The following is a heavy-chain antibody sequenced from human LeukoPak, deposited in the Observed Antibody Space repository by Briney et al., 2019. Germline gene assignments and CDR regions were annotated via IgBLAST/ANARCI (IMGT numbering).Heavy chain of an antibody. J-gene: IGHJ4*02. CDR3: AREKPKGPYDFSD. CDR1: GYTFINSG. CDR2: ISAFNGNT. D-gene: IGHD2/OR15-2a*01. V-gene: IGHV1-18*01. Sequence: GASVKVSCKASGYTFINSGISWVRQAPGQGLEWLGWISAFNGNTKYAQTFQDRLTMTTDTSTNTAYMELRSLRSDDTAIFYCAREKPKGPYDFSDWGQGTLVTVSS.